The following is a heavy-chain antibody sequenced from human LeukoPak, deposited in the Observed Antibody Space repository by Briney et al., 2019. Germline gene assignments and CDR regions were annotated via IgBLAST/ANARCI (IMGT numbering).Heavy chain of an antibody. V-gene: IGHV1-69*05. CDR2: IIPISGTA. CDR1: GGTFSSHA. CDR3: ARGLQYQLLKALGYYYMDV. Sequence: SVKVSCKASGGTFSSHAIAWVRQAPGQGPEWMGGIIPISGTANYTQRFQGRVTITTDESTSTAYMELSSLTSDDTAVYYCARGLQYQLLKALGYYYMDVWGEGTTVTVSS. J-gene: IGHJ6*03. D-gene: IGHD2-2*01.